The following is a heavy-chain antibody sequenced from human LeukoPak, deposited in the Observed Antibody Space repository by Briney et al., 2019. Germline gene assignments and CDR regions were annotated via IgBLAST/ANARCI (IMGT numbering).Heavy chain of an antibody. Sequence: PGGSLRLSCAASGFTLINYEMNWVRQAPGKGLEWVTFIRYGGSNKYYADSVKGRFTISRDNSKNTLYLQMNSLRAEDTAVYYCAKASHGSGSYWSSYYYMDVWGKGTTVTISS. D-gene: IGHD3-10*01. J-gene: IGHJ6*03. CDR3: AKASHGSGSYWSSYYYMDV. V-gene: IGHV3-30*02. CDR2: IRYGGSNK. CDR1: GFTLINYE.